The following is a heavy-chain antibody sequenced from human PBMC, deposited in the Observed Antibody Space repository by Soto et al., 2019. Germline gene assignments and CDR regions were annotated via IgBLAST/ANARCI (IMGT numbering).Heavy chain of an antibody. D-gene: IGHD3-16*01. CDR3: RVRLPVMSRSPPYRIDS. CDR2: IKQDGSDR. V-gene: IGHV3-7*01. Sequence: GGSLRLSCAGSGFTFSDFWMSWVRQAPGKGLEWVANIKQDGSDRYYVDSVKGRFTISRDNTKNTLYLQMSNLRAEDTAVYYCRVRLPVMSRSPPYRIDSPGPATHVTRSS. CDR1: GFTFSDFW. J-gene: IGHJ5*01.